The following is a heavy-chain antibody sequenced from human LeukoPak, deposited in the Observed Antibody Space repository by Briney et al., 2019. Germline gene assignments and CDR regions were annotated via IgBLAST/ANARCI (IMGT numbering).Heavy chain of an antibody. CDR1: GFTFSSYG. CDR2: ISGSGGST. D-gene: IGHD3-9*01. Sequence: GGSLRLSCAASGFTFSSYGMSWVRQAPGKGLEWVSAISGSGGSTYYADSVKGRFTISRDNSKNTLYLQMNSLRAEDTAVYYCAKADILATDEYFDYWGQGTLVTVSS. V-gene: IGHV3-23*01. J-gene: IGHJ4*02. CDR3: AKADILATDEYFDY.